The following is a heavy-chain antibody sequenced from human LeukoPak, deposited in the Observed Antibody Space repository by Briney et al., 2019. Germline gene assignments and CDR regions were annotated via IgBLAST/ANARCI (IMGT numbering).Heavy chain of an antibody. V-gene: IGHV3-48*04. J-gene: IGHJ6*04. CDR1: GSTFGNYS. D-gene: IGHD3-10*02. Sequence: GGSMRLSCPASGSTFGNYSINWVRQAQGKGLGWVSYISSSGSNIYYADSVKGRFTIYRDNAKNSLYLQMNSLRAEDTAVYYCAELGITMIGGVWGKGTTVTISS. CDR2: ISSSGSNI. CDR3: AELGITMIGGV.